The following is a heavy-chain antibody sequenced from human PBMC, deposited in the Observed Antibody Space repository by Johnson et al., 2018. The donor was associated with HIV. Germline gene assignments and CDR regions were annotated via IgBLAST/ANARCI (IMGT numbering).Heavy chain of an antibody. CDR1: GFTFSDYY. CDR3: ATRDPTHRPGVFDI. CDR2: ISSSGSNI. D-gene: IGHD1-14*01. J-gene: IGHJ3*02. V-gene: IGHV3-11*01. Sequence: VESGGGLVKPGGSLRLSCAPSGFTFSDYYMSWMRQAPGQGLEWVSYISSSGSNIYKADSVKGRFTISRDNSKNTLYLQMNSLRAEDTAVYYCATRDPTHRPGVFDIWGQGTMVTVSS.